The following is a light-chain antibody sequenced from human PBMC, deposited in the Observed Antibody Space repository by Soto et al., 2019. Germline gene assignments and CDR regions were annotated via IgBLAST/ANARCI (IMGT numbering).Light chain of an antibody. CDR3: QQTYSTPIT. V-gene: IGKV1-39*01. CDR2: AAS. CDR1: HIISDY. Sequence: DIQMTQSPSSLSASVGDRVTITCRASHIISDYLNWYQQKPGIAPKLLIYAASSLQSGVPSRFSGSGSGTDFTLTISSLQPEDFATYYCQQTYSTPITCGQGTRREIK. J-gene: IGKJ5*01.